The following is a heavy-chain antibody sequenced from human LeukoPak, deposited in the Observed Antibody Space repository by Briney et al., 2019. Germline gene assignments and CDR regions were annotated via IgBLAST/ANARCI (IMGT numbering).Heavy chain of an antibody. J-gene: IGHJ2*01. CDR1: GGSISSGGYY. CDR2: LYSIGST. V-gene: IGHV4-31*03. Sequence: PSETLSLTCTVSGGSISSGGYYWSWIRQHPEKGLEWIGYLYSIGSTYYYPSLKSRVTISVDTSKNQVSLKMSSVTAADTAVYYCARGSSGDYWYFGLWGRGTLVTVSS. CDR3: ARGSSGDYWYFGL. D-gene: IGHD4-17*01.